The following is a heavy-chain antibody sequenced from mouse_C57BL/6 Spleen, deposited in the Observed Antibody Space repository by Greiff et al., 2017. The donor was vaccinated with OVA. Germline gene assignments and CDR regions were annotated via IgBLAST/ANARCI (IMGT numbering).Heavy chain of an antibody. J-gene: IGHJ4*01. D-gene: IGHD1-1*02. Sequence: QVQLQQPGAELVKPGASVKLSCKASGYTFTSYWMQWVKQRPGQGLEWIGEIYPSDSYTNYNQKFKGKATLTVDTSSSTAYMQLSSLTSEDSAVYYCARGGGYYAMDYWGQGTSVTVSS. CDR3: ARGGGYYAMDY. V-gene: IGHV1-50*01. CDR2: IYPSDSYT. CDR1: GYTFTSYW.